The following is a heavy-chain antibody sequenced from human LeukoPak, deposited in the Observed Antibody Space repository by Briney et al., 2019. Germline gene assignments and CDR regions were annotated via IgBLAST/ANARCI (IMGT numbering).Heavy chain of an antibody. D-gene: IGHD3-16*01. CDR2: IIVGSGAT. V-gene: IGHV1-58*01. CDR1: GFTSTNFA. J-gene: IGHJ4*02. Sequence: EALVKVSCKASGFTSTNFAVQWVRQARGQRLEWIGWIIVGSGATKCAQDFQERVTITRDLSTSTLYMELRSLTSEDTAVYYCAADLSNPRMGASYLDSWGQGTLVTVSS. CDR3: AADLSNPRMGASYLDS.